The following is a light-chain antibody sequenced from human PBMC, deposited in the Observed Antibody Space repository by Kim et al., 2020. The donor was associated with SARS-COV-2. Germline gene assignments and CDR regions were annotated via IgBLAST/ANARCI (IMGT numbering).Light chain of an antibody. CDR1: RSNIGVNS. J-gene: IGLJ3*02. CDR3: AAWDDSLDGWV. CDR2: NNN. V-gene: IGLV1-44*01. Sequence: QSVLTQPPSASGAPGLRVTISCSGGRSNIGVNSVSWYQQVPGTAPRLLIYNNNERPSGVPDRFSGSKSGTSTSLAISGLQSEDEADYYCAAWDDSLDGWVFGGGTQLTVL.